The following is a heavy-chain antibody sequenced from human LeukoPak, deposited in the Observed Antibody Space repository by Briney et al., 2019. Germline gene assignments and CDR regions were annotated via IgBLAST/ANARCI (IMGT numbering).Heavy chain of an antibody. D-gene: IGHD3-3*02. CDR3: ARGGYLALDIGNFDY. Sequence: GGSLRLSCAASGFNFADYAMHWVRQAPGKGLEWVSGVNWNSAYIDYADSVKGRFTISRDNAKNSLHLQMNSLRAEDTAFYYCARGGYLALDIGNFDYWGQGTLVTVSS. J-gene: IGHJ4*02. CDR1: GFNFADYA. V-gene: IGHV3-9*01. CDR2: VNWNSAYI.